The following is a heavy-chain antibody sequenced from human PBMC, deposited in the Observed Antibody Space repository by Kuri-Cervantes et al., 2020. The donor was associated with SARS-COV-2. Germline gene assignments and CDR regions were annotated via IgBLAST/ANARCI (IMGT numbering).Heavy chain of an antibody. CDR3: ARFLGSHYYYYYMDV. CDR2: INHSGST. J-gene: IGHJ6*03. V-gene: IGHV4-34*01. Sequence: GSLRLSCAVYGGSFSGYYWSWIRQPPGKGLEWIGEINHSGSTNYNPSLKSRVTISVDTSKNQFSLKLSSVTAADTAVYYCARFLGSHYYYYYMDVWGKGTTVTVSS. D-gene: IGHD2/OR15-2a*01. CDR1: GGSFSGYY.